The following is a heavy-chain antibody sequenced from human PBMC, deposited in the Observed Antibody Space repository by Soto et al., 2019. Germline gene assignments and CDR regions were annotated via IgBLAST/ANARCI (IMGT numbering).Heavy chain of an antibody. CDR1: GGSISSGGYY. Sequence: QVQLQESGPGLVKPSQTLSLTCTVSGGSISSGGYYWSWIRQHPGKGLEWIGYIYHSGRTYYNPSLKSRVTISVDTSKNQFSLKVSSVTAADTAVYYCAREAAGILNWFDPWGQGTLVTVSS. D-gene: IGHD6-25*01. CDR3: AREAAGILNWFDP. CDR2: IYHSGRT. J-gene: IGHJ5*02. V-gene: IGHV4-31*03.